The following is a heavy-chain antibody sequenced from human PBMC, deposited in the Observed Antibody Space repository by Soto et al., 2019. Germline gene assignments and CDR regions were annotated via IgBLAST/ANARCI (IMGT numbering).Heavy chain of an antibody. CDR1: GFSLSSTRMA. D-gene: IGHD6-19*01. CDR3: AHIVVAGLGYYFDY. CDR2: IYWDDDK. Sequence: QITLKESGPTLVKPTQTLTLTCTFSGFSLSSTRMAVGWIRQPPGKALKWLALIYWDDDKRYSPFLKSRLTITKDTSKNQVVLTMSNMDPVDTARYCCAHIVVAGLGYYFDYWGQGTLVTVSS. V-gene: IGHV2-5*02. J-gene: IGHJ4*02.